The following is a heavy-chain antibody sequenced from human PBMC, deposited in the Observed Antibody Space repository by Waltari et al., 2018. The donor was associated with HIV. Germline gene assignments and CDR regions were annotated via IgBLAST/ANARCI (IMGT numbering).Heavy chain of an antibody. CDR3: ARDSPTYYYDSSGYQNREDAFDI. CDR2: IYYSGST. Sequence: QVQLQESGPGLVKPSQTLSLTCTVSGGSISSGGYSWSWIRQHPGKGLEWIGYIYYSGSTYYNPSLKSRVTISVDTSKNQFSLKLSSVTAADTAVYYCARDSPTYYYDSSGYQNREDAFDIWGQGTMVTVSS. D-gene: IGHD3-22*01. J-gene: IGHJ3*02. V-gene: IGHV4-31*03. CDR1: GGSISSGGYS.